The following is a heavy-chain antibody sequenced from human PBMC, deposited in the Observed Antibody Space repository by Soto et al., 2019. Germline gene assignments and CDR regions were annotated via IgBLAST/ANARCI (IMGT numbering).Heavy chain of an antibody. CDR1: EYSFTSYW. V-gene: IGHV5-51*01. D-gene: IGHD3-10*01. CDR3: ARLRFSGAPSGMDV. J-gene: IGHJ6*02. CDR2: IFGSDSDT. Sequence: GESLKISCKVSEYSFTSYWIGWVRQMPEKGLEWMGIIFGSDSDTRYSPSFEGQVTISADMSISTAYLQLSSLKASDTAIYYCARLRFSGAPSGMDVWGQGTTVTVS.